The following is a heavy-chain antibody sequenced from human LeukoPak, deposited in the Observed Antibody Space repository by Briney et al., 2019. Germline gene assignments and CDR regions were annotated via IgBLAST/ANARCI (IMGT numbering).Heavy chain of an antibody. V-gene: IGHV3-21*01. CDR2: ITTATSSYI. CDR1: GFTFSSHD. CDR3: ARDYGGPHYFDY. J-gene: IGHJ4*01. Sequence: PGGSLRLSCAASGFTFSSHDMNWVRQAPGKGLEWVSSITTATSSYIYYADSVKGRFTISRDDAKNSLYLQMESLRAEDTAVYYCARDYGGPHYFDYWGQGTPATVSS. D-gene: IGHD2-15*01.